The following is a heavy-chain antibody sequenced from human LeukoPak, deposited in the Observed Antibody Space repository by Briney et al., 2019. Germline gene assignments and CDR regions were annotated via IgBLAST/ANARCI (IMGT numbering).Heavy chain of an antibody. CDR2: IIPIFGTA. V-gene: IGHV1-69*13. J-gene: IGHJ6*02. CDR1: GGTFSSYA. CDR3: ARAKLRFLEWTDYYYYGMDV. D-gene: IGHD3-3*01. Sequence: RASVNVSCTASGGTFSSYAISWVRQAPGQGLEWMGGIIPIFGTANYAQKFQGRVTITADESTSTAYMELSSLRSEDTAVYYCARAKLRFLEWTDYYYYGMDVWGQGTTVTVSS.